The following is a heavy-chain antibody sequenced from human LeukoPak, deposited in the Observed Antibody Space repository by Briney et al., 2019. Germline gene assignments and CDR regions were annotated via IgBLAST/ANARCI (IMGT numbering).Heavy chain of an antibody. CDR2: IKGDGIST. D-gene: IGHD3-3*01. V-gene: IGHV3-74*01. Sequence: PGGSLRLSCEASGFIFSTSWMHWVRQAPGKGLVWVSRIKGDGISTNYADSVKGRFTISRDIAKNTLYLQMNSLRAEDTGVYYCAKDHYWSIDYWGRGTLVTVSS. CDR1: GFIFSTSW. J-gene: IGHJ4*02. CDR3: AKDHYWSIDY.